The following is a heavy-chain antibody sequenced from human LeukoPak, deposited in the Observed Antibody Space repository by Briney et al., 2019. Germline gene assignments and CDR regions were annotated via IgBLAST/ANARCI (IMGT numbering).Heavy chain of an antibody. Sequence: PSETLSLTCTVSGGSISSYYWSWIRQPPGKGLEWIGYIYYSGSTNYNPSLKSRVTISVDTSKNQFSLKLSSVTAADTAVYYCARGAASGGSLDYWGQGTLVTVSS. CDR2: IYYSGST. D-gene: IGHD1-26*01. V-gene: IGHV4-59*12. CDR3: ARGAASGGSLDY. J-gene: IGHJ4*02. CDR1: GGSISSYY.